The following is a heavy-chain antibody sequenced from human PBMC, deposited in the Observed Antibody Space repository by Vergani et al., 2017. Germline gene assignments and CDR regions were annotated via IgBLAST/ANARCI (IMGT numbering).Heavy chain of an antibody. D-gene: IGHD7-27*01. Sequence: EVQLVESGGGLVKPGGSLRLSCAASGFTFTSFTMNWVRQAPGKGLEWVSSISSSSSYIYYADSVKGRFTISRDNAKNSLYLQMNSLRAEDTAVYYCASQENWGGEYDYWGQGTLVTVSS. CDR1: GFTFTSFT. J-gene: IGHJ4*02. V-gene: IGHV3-21*01. CDR3: ASQENWGGEYDY. CDR2: ISSSSSYI.